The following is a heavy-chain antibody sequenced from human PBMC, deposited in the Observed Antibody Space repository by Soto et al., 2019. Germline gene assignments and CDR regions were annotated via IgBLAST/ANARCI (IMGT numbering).Heavy chain of an antibody. CDR1: GGTFSSYA. D-gene: IGHD3-10*01. CDR3: AKGSVRITMVRERVEANWFDP. Sequence: QVQLVQSGAEVKKPGSSVKVSCKASGGTFSSYAISWVRQAPGQGLEWMGGIIPIFGTANYAQKFQGRVRITADESTSPAYMELSSLRSEDTAVYYCAKGSVRITMVRERVEANWFDPWGQGTLVTVSS. J-gene: IGHJ5*02. CDR2: IIPIFGTA. V-gene: IGHV1-69*12.